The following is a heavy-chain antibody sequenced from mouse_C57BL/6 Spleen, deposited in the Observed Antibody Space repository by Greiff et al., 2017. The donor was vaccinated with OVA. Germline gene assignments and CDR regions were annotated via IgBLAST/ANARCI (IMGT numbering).Heavy chain of an antibody. CDR3: AGGLLRQFAY. CDR1: GYTFTSYW. Sequence: QVQLQQPGAELVRPGTSVKLSCKASGYTFTSYWMHWVKQRPGQGLEWIGVIDPSDSYTNYNQKFKGKATLTVDTSSSTAYMQLSSLTSEDSAVYYCAGGLLRQFAYWGQGTLVTVSA. J-gene: IGHJ3*01. CDR2: IDPSDSYT. V-gene: IGHV1-59*01. D-gene: IGHD1-2*01.